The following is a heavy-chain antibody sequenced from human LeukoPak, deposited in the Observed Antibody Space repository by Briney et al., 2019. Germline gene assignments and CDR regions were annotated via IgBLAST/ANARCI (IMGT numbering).Heavy chain of an antibody. D-gene: IGHD6-19*01. Sequence: QPGGSLRLSCAGSGFTFRTYGMHWVRQAPGKGLEWVAVISNDGYSKFYVDSVKGRFTISRDNSNNTLNLQMNSLRAEDTAVYYCAKGAATVAVAGHPDHWGQGTLVTVSS. V-gene: IGHV3-30*18. J-gene: IGHJ4*02. CDR1: GFTFRTYG. CDR3: AKGAATVAVAGHPDH. CDR2: ISNDGYSK.